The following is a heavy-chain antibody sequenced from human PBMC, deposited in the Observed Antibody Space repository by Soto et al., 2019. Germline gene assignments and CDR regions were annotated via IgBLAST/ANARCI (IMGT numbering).Heavy chain of an antibody. V-gene: IGHV4-59*01. Sequence: SETLSLTCSVSAGSISNYHWSWIRQPPGKGLEGIGYIFYTGKTDYNPSRNSRATITVDTCKKHVCLRLDSVTAAHPGVYYCARVLAVARGFDPWGQGTL. CDR1: AGSISNYH. CDR3: ARVLAVARGFDP. J-gene: IGHJ5*02. CDR2: IFYTGKT. D-gene: IGHD2-15*01.